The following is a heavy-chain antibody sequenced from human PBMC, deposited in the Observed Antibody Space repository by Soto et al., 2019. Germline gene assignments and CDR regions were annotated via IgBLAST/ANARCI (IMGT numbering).Heavy chain of an antibody. J-gene: IGHJ4*02. V-gene: IGHV3-23*01. Sequence: PGGSLRLSCAASGFTFSSYAMSWVRQAPGKGLEWVSAISGSGGTTDYAAPVKGRFTISRDDSKNTLYLQMNSLKTEDTAVYYCTTVDYWGQGTLVTVSS. CDR3: TTVDY. CDR2: ISGSGGTT. CDR1: GFTFSSYA.